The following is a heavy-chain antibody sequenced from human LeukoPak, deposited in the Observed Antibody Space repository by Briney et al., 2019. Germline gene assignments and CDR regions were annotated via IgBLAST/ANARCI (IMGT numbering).Heavy chain of an antibody. CDR1: GYTFTGYY. Sequence: ASVKVSRKASGYTFTGYYMHWVRQAPGQGLEWIGWINPNSGGTNYAQTFQGRVTMTRDTSISTAYMELSRLRSDDTAVYYCARSGFYFDYWGQGTRVTVSS. D-gene: IGHD3-10*01. CDR3: ARSGFYFDY. J-gene: IGHJ4*02. V-gene: IGHV1-2*02. CDR2: INPNSGGT.